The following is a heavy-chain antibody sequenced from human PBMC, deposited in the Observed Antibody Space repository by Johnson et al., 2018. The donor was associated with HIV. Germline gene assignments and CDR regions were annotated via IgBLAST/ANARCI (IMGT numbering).Heavy chain of an antibody. CDR3: AKVDCGGDTCAGYDPFDL. CDR2: IYNDGSRT. V-gene: IGHV3-74*03. CDR1: GFAFRTYW. D-gene: IGHD2-21*01. Sequence: VQLVESGGGLVQPGGSLRLSCAASGFAFRTYWMVWVRQVPGKRPVWVARIYNDGSRTTYADSVRGRFTISRDNAKYTVDLPMNSLRVEDTVVYYCAKVDCGGDTCAGYDPFDLWGQGTLVTVSS. J-gene: IGHJ3*01.